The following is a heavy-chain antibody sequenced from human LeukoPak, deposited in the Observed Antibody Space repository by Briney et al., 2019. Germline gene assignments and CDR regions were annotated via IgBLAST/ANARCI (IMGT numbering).Heavy chain of an antibody. V-gene: IGHV4-4*07. J-gene: IGHJ3*02. CDR1: GGSISDYY. Sequence: SETLSLTCTVSGGSISDYYWGWIRQPAGKGLEWIGRIYSSGSTNYNPSLKSRATMSVATSKNQFSLKLSSVTAADTAVYYCARQAYDTGYDAFDIWGRGTMVTVSS. CDR3: ARQAYDTGYDAFDI. CDR2: IYSSGST. D-gene: IGHD3-22*01.